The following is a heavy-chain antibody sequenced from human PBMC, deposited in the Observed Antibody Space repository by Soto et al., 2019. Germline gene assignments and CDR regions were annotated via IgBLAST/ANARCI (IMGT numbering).Heavy chain of an antibody. CDR1: GFTFSSYW. J-gene: IGHJ6*03. CDR3: ASNRYYYYYMDV. CDR2: IKQDGSEK. V-gene: IGHV3-7*03. Sequence: GGSLRLSCAASGFTFSSYWMSWVHQAPGKGLEWVANIKQDGSEKYYVDSVKGRFTISRDNAKNSLYLQMNSLRAEDTAVYYCASNRYYYYYMDVWGKGTTVTVSS.